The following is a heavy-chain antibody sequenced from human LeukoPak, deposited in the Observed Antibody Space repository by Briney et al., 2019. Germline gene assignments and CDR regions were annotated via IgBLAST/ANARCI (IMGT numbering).Heavy chain of an antibody. Sequence: SETLSLICTVSGGSISSSSYYWGWVRQPPGKGLEWIGSIYYSGNTYYNPSLKSRVNISVDTSKNQFSLKLNSVTAADTAVYYCARDAGYQLSRRDYYAMDVWGQGTTVTVSS. D-gene: IGHD2-2*01. CDR3: ARDAGYQLSRRDYYAMDV. V-gene: IGHV4-39*07. CDR1: GGSISSSSYY. J-gene: IGHJ6*02. CDR2: IYYSGNT.